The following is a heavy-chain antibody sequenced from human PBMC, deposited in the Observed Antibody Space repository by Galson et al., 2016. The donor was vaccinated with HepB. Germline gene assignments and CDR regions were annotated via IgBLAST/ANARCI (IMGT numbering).Heavy chain of an antibody. CDR1: GFTFSNYG. V-gene: IGHV3-33*01. Sequence: CAASGFTFSNYGMHWVRQAPGKGLEWVAVIWFDGRNKYYADSVKGRFTISRDNSKNTLYLQMNSLRGEDTAVYYCARDLLLIVGATEYYFDYWGQGTLVTVSS. J-gene: IGHJ4*02. D-gene: IGHD1-26*01. CDR3: ARDLLLIVGATEYYFDY. CDR2: IWFDGRNK.